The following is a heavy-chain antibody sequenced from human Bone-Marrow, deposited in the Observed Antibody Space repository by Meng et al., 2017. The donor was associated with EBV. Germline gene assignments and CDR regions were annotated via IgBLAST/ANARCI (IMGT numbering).Heavy chain of an antibody. CDR3: TRSKRDMSGGGFHFDY. V-gene: IGHV2-5*02. J-gene: IGHJ4*02. CDR1: GVPLSSTEVG. CDR2: IYWDDDK. Sequence: QITLKESGPTLVKPTQTLTLTCTFSGVPLSSTEVGVGWVRQPPGKALEWLALIYWDDDKHYSPSLKTRLTITKDPSKNQVVLTMTNMDPVDTGTYFCTRSKRDMSGGGFHFDYWGQGTLVTVSS. D-gene: IGHD2-15*01.